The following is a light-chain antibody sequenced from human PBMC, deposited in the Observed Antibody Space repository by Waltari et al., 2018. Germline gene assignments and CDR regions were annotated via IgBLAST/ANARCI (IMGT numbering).Light chain of an antibody. CDR3: QSYDSSLTVL. J-gene: IGLJ3*02. Sequence: QSVLTQPPSVSGAPGQRVTISCTGRSSNIGSGYDVHWYRQLPGTAPTLLIYGNCGRHSGVSDRFSGCKSGTSASLAITGLQAEDEADYYCQSYDSSLTVLFGGGTKVTVL. V-gene: IGLV1-40*01. CDR2: GNC. CDR1: SSNIGSGYD.